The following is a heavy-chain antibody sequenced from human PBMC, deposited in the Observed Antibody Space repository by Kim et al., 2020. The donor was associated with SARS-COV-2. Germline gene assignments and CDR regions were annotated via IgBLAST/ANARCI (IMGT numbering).Heavy chain of an antibody. Sequence: SETLSLTCTVSGGSISSSSYYWGWIRQPPGKGLEWIGSIYYSGSTYYNPSLKSRVTISVDTSKNQFSLKLSSVTAADTAVYYCARLYSSPLEGWFDPWGQGTLVTVSS. V-gene: IGHV4-39*01. CDR2: IYYSGST. CDR3: ARLYSSPLEGWFDP. J-gene: IGHJ5*02. D-gene: IGHD2-15*01. CDR1: GGSISSSSYY.